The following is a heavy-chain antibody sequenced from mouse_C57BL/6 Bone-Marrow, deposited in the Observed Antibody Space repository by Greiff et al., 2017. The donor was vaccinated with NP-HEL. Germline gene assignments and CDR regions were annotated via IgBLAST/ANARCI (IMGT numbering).Heavy chain of an antibody. J-gene: IGHJ1*03. Sequence: QVQLQQPGAELVKPGASEKMSCKASGYTFTSYWITWVKQRPGQGLEWIGDIYPGSGSTNYNEEFKSKATLTVDTSSSTAYMQLSSLTSEDSAVYYCARSTVVARWYFDVWGTGTTVTVSS. D-gene: IGHD1-1*01. CDR2: IYPGSGST. CDR3: ARSTVVARWYFDV. V-gene: IGHV1-55*01. CDR1: GYTFTSYW.